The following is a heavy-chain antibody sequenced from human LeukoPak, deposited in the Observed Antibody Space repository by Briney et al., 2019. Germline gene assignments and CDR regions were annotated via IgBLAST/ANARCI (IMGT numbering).Heavy chain of an antibody. Sequence: GGSLRLSCAASGFTFSHYSMNWVRQAPGKGLEWVSSISSSSSYIYYADSVKGRFTVPRNNAKNSLYLQMDSLRAEDTAVYYCARVFSGTYLNYHHFDYWGQGTLVTVSS. CDR3: ARVFSGTYLNYHHFDY. CDR1: GFTFSHYS. CDR2: ISSSSSYI. V-gene: IGHV3-21*01. D-gene: IGHD1-26*01. J-gene: IGHJ4*02.